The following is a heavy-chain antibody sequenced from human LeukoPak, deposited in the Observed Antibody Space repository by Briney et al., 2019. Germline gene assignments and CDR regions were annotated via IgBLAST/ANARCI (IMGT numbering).Heavy chain of an antibody. D-gene: IGHD3-10*01. J-gene: IGHJ4*02. CDR3: ATQSPAAYGSGPQHY. CDR2: FDPEDGET. V-gene: IGHV1-24*01. Sequence: GASVKVSCKVSGYTLTELSMHWVRQAPGKGLEWMGGFDPEDGETIYAQKFQGRVTMTEDTSTDTAYMELSSLRSEDTAVYYCATQSPAAYGSGPQHYWGQGTLVTVSS. CDR1: GYTLTELS.